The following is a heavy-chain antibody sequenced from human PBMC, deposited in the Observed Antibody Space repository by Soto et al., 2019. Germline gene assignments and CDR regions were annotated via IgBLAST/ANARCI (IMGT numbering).Heavy chain of an antibody. CDR3: ASRGNDIWRYFDL. CDR1: GFTFDDYD. Sequence: EVQLVESGGGVVRPGGSLRLSCTASGFTFDDYDMTWVRQGPGKGLEWVSGINWNGGSTDYGDSMKGRFTISRDNAKNTLYLQMDSLRVEVTAVYYCASRGNDIWRYFDLWGRGTLVTVSS. D-gene: IGHD3-3*01. CDR2: INWNGGST. V-gene: IGHV3-20*04. J-gene: IGHJ2*01.